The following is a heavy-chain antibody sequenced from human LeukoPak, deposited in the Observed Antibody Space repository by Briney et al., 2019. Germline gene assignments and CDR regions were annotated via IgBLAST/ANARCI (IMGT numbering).Heavy chain of an antibody. Sequence: SQTLSLTCAISGDSVSNNGASWNWIRQSPSRGLKWLGRTYYRTRWYFDYAVSVRSRATINPATSKNQFSLQLDSVTPKDTAVYYCARGGAGWYVSVFDPWGQGTLVTVSS. V-gene: IGHV6-1*01. D-gene: IGHD6-19*01. J-gene: IGHJ5*02. CDR3: ARGGAGWYVSVFDP. CDR2: TYYRTRWYF. CDR1: GDSVSNNGAS.